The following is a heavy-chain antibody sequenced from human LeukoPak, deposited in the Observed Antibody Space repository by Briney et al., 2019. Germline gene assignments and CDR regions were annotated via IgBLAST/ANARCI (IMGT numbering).Heavy chain of an antibody. J-gene: IGHJ4*02. D-gene: IGHD6-19*01. Sequence: GDPLRLSCADSGFTFSSDSMKWVRRAPGKGLEWVSSISSSSSYIYYADSVKGRFTISRDNAKNSLYLQMNSLRAEDTAVYYCARDIRPGIAVAGMDYWGQGTLVTVSS. CDR1: GFTFSSDS. CDR3: ARDIRPGIAVAGMDY. V-gene: IGHV3-21*01. CDR2: ISSSSSYI.